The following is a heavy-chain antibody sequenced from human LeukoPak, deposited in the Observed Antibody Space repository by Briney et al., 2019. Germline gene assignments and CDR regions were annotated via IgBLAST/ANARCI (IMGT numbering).Heavy chain of an antibody. Sequence: GGSLRLSCAASGFTVSSNYMSWVRQAPGKGLEWVSVIYSGGSTYYADSVKGRFTISRGNSKNTLYLQMNSLRAEDTAVYYCAREVLWFGESTHFDYWGQGTLVTVSS. CDR2: IYSGGST. CDR3: AREVLWFGESTHFDY. J-gene: IGHJ4*02. V-gene: IGHV3-66*01. D-gene: IGHD3-10*01. CDR1: GFTVSSNY.